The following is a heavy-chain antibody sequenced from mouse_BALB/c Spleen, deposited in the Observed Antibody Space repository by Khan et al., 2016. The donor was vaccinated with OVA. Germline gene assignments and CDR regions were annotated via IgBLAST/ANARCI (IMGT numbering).Heavy chain of an antibody. CDR1: GYTFTNFG. CDR3: ARGLYYYGSWVAY. Sequence: QIQLVQSGPELKKPGETVKISCKASGYTFTNFGMNWVKQAPGKALKWMGWINTSTGEPTYADDFKGRFAFSLETSASTAYLQINNLKNEDMATYFLARGLYYYGSWVAYWGQGTPVTGSA. D-gene: IGHD1-1*01. J-gene: IGHJ3*01. CDR2: INTSTGEP. V-gene: IGHV9-1*02.